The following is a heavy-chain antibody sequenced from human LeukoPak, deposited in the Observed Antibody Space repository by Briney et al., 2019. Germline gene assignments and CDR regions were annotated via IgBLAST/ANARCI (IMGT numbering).Heavy chain of an antibody. D-gene: IGHD1-20*01. J-gene: IGHJ4*02. V-gene: IGHV3-74*01. CDR1: GFTFSTYW. CDR2: ISGDGTTT. CDR3: ARVLYNWNDCLDY. Sequence: PGGSLRLSCAASGFTFSTYWMHWVRQAPGKGLVWVSRISGDGTTTSYADSVKGRFTISRDNAKSTLYLQMNSLRAGDAAVYYCARVLYNWNDCLDYWGQGTLVTVSS.